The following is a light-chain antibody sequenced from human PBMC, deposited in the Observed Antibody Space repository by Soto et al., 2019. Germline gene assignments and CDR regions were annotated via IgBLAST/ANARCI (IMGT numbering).Light chain of an antibody. Sequence: QSALTQPRSVSGSDGQSVTISCTGTSSDVGAYNYVSWYQQHPGKAPKLVIYDVSKRPSGVPDRFSGSKSGTTASLTISGLQAEDEADYYCCSYAGSSLWVFGGGTKLTVL. CDR1: SSDVGAYNY. CDR2: DVS. V-gene: IGLV2-11*01. J-gene: IGLJ3*02. CDR3: CSYAGSSLWV.